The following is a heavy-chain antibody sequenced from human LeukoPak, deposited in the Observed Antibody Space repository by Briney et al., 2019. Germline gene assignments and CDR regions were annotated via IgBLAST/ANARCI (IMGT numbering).Heavy chain of an antibody. Sequence: VGSLRLSCAASGFTFSSYSMNWVRQAPGKGLEWVSSISSSSSYIYYADSVKGRFTISRDNAKNSLYLQMNSLRAEGTAVYYCAREGKLRFLEWLLSFDYWGQGTLVTVSS. J-gene: IGHJ4*02. CDR1: GFTFSSYS. CDR3: AREGKLRFLEWLLSFDY. V-gene: IGHV3-21*01. CDR2: ISSSSSYI. D-gene: IGHD3-3*01.